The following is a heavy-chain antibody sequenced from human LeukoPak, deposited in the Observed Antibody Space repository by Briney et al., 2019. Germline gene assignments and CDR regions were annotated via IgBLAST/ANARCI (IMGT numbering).Heavy chain of an antibody. Sequence: AETLSLTCTVSGGSISSYYWSWIRQPPGKGLEWIGYIYYSGSTNYNPSLKSRVTISVDTSKNQFSLKLSSVTAADTAVYYCARRDYDILTGYSYYYMDVWGKGTTVTVSS. CDR2: IYYSGST. J-gene: IGHJ6*03. D-gene: IGHD3-9*01. CDR1: GGSISSYY. CDR3: ARRDYDILTGYSYYYMDV. V-gene: IGHV4-59*08.